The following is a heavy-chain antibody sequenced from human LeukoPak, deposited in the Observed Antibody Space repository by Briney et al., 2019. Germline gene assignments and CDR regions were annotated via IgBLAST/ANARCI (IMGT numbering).Heavy chain of an antibody. CDR1: GFTFSAYA. Sequence: LSGGSLRLSCAASGFTFSAYAMSWVRQAPGKGLDWVSAISDSGAMTHYADSVKGRFTISRDNSKNTLYLQMNSLRAEDTAVYYCAKVYGSEQTFDYWGQGTLVTVSS. CDR2: ISDSGAMT. V-gene: IGHV3-23*01. CDR3: AKVYGSEQTFDY. J-gene: IGHJ4*02. D-gene: IGHD3-10*01.